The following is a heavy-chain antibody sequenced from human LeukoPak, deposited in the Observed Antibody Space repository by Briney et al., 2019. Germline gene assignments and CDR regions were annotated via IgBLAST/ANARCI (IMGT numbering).Heavy chain of an antibody. J-gene: IGHJ6*03. V-gene: IGHV3-21*01. CDR1: GFTFSSYA. CDR2: ITSSSSYI. CDR3: ARVPGRGDGGYYYYYMDV. D-gene: IGHD1-14*01. Sequence: GGSLRLSCAASGFTFSSYAMNWVRQAPGKGLEWVSSITSSSSYIYYADSVKGRFTISRDNAKNSLYLQINSLRAEDTAVYYCARVPGRGDGGYYYYYMDVWGKGTTVTVSS.